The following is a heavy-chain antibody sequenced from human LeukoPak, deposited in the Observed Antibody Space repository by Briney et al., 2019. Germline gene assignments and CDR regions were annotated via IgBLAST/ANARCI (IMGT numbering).Heavy chain of an antibody. CDR3: ARDLGVPGDY. CDR1: GFTFSSYA. Sequence: GGSLRLSCAASGFTFSSYAMSWVRQAPGKGLEWVSVIYSGGSTYYADSVKGRFTISRDNSKNTLYLQMNSLRAEDTAVYYCARDLGVPGDYWGQGTLVTVSS. J-gene: IGHJ4*02. V-gene: IGHV3-53*01. D-gene: IGHD3-16*01. CDR2: IYSGGST.